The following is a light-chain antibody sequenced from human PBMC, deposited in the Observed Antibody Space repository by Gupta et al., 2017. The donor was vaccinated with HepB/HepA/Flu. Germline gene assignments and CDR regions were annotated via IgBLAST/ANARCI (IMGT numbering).Light chain of an antibody. Sequence: EIVLTQSPGTLSLSPGERATLSCRASQSISSFLAWYQQTPGQAPRLIIYGASNRATGIPVRFSGSGSGTDFTLTISNLEPEDFAVYYCQQRYNWPLTFGGGTKVEI. CDR3: QQRYNWPLT. V-gene: IGKV3-11*01. J-gene: IGKJ4*01. CDR1: QSISSF. CDR2: GAS.